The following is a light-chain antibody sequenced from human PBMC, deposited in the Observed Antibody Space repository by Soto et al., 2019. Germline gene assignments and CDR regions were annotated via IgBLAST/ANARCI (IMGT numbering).Light chain of an antibody. CDR1: QSVSSSY. J-gene: IGKJ1*01. V-gene: IGKV3-20*01. Sequence: DIVLTQSPGTLSLSPGERATLSCRASQSVSSSYLAWYQQKPGQAPRLLIYGASSRATGIPYRFSGSGSGTDFTLTISRLEPEDFAVYYCQHYGSSPGTFGQGTKVEIK. CDR2: GAS. CDR3: QHYGSSPGT.